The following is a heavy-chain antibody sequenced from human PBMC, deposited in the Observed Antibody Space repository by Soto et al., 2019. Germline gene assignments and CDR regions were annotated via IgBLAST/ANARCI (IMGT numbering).Heavy chain of an antibody. Sequence: GGSLRLSCAASGFTVSSNYMSWVRQAPGKGLEWVSVIYSGGSTYYADSVKGRFTISRHNSKNTLYLQMNSLRAEDTAVYYCAREAASTVPADYYYYMDVWGKGTTVTVSS. D-gene: IGHD2-2*01. V-gene: IGHV3-53*04. CDR1: GFTVSSNY. CDR2: IYSGGST. CDR3: AREAASTVPADYYYYMDV. J-gene: IGHJ6*03.